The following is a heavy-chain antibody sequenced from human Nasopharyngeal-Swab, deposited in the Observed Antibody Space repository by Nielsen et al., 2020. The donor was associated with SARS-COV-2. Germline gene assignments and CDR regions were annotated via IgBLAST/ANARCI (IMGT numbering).Heavy chain of an antibody. Sequence: GGALRLCRAASGFAFGAYVLNWVREAPGKGLEGVSLSRSTPEGATTEYAASVKGRFTFSRDDSKSVVYLQMNSLETEDTAVYYCTRGRRPDANTLYFYMDVWGKGTTVTVSS. CDR3: TRGRRPDANTLYFYMDV. V-gene: IGHV3-49*04. CDR1: GFAFGAYV. CDR2: SRSTPEGATT. J-gene: IGHJ6*03. D-gene: IGHD1-14*01.